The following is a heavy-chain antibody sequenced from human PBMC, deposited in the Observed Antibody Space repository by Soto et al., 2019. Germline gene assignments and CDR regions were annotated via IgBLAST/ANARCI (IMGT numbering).Heavy chain of an antibody. Sequence: WWSXRLSCSSAVVTFINAWIGLFRQAPGKGLEWVGRIKSKTDSGKTDYAAPVKGRFTISRDDSRNTLSLQMNSLKTDDTAVYYCNKDANIHSYWGQGTLVTVYS. CDR3: NKDANIHSY. V-gene: IGHV3-15*01. J-gene: IGHJ4*02. D-gene: IGHD5-18*01. CDR2: IKSKTDSGKT. CDR1: VVTFINAW.